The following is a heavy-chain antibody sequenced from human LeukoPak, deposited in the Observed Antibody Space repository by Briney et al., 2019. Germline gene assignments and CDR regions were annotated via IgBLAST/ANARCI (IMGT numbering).Heavy chain of an antibody. CDR3: AKDRSSSVVVTIRGLDI. V-gene: IGHV3-30*18. CDR2: ISYDGSNK. J-gene: IGHJ3*02. D-gene: IGHD2-21*02. CDR1: GFTFSSYG. Sequence: GGSLRLSCAASGFTFSSYGMHWVRQAPGKGLEWVAVISYDGSNKYYADSVKGRFTISRDNSKNTLYLQMNSLRAEDTAVYYCAKDRSSSVVVTIRGLDIWGQGTMVTVSS.